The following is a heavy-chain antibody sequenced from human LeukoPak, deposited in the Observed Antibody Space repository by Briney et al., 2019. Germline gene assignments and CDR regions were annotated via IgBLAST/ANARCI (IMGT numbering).Heavy chain of an antibody. CDR1: GYTFTSYS. CDR2: ISYDGSNK. D-gene: IGHD2-15*01. CDR3: AKWGCSGGSCYPFAY. Sequence: SCRASGYTFTSYSMHWVRQAPGKGLEWVAVISYDGSNKYYADSVKGRFTISRDNSKNTLYLQMNSLRAEDTAVYFCAKWGCSGGSCYPFAYWGQGTLVTVSS. J-gene: IGHJ4*02. V-gene: IGHV3-30*04.